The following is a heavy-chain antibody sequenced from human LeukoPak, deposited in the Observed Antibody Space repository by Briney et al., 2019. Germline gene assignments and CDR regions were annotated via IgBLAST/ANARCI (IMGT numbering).Heavy chain of an antibody. CDR1: GFTFSSYT. CDR3: ARVVWGQLTYYFDY. Sequence: GGSLRLSCAASGFTFSSYTMKWVRQAPGKGLEWVSSISGSSSYIYYADSVKGRFTISRDNAKNSLYLQMHSLRADDTAVYYCARVVWGQLTYYFDYWGQGTLVTVSS. V-gene: IGHV3-21*01. CDR2: ISGSSSYI. J-gene: IGHJ4*02. D-gene: IGHD3-16*01.